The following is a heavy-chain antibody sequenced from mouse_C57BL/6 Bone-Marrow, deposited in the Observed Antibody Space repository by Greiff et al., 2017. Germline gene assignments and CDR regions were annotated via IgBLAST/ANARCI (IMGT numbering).Heavy chain of an antibody. Sequence: QVQLQQPGAELVKPGASVKLSCKASGYTFTSYWMHWVKQRPGQGLEWIGMIHPNSGSTNYNEKFKSKAILTVDKSSSTAYMQLSSLTSEDSAVDYWARSSYRNWGFAYWGQGTLVTVSA. CDR3: ARSSYRNWGFAY. D-gene: IGHD2-5*01. CDR1: GYTFTSYW. CDR2: IHPNSGST. J-gene: IGHJ3*01. V-gene: IGHV1-64*01.